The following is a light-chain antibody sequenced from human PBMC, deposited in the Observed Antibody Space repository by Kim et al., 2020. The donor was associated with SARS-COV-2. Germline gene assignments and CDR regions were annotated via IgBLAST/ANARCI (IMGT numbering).Light chain of an antibody. V-gene: IGLV2-14*04. J-gene: IGLJ3*02. CDR1: TSNFGGYNY. Sequence: GQSTNTSCPSTTSNFGGYNYVAWYQQHPAEAPKLLIYDVSKRPSGVSNRFSGSKSGNTASLTISGLQAEDEADDYCSSYTRSTSFGFGGGTQLTVL. CDR2: DVS. CDR3: SSYTRSTSFG.